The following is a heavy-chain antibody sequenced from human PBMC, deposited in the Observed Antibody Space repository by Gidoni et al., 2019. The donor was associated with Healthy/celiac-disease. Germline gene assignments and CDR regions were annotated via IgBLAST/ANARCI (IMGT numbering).Heavy chain of an antibody. Sequence: QVQLQQCGARLFEPSETLSITCSGDGGSVSGYYWSWLRQPPGKGLEWIGAINHSGTTNYTPSLKSRVTISVDTSKNQLSLMLSSVTAADTAVYYGARGVTAARGRYYYYGMDVWGQGTTVTVSS. CDR3: ARGVTAARGRYYYYGMDV. V-gene: IGHV4-34*01. D-gene: IGHD6-6*01. J-gene: IGHJ6*02. CDR1: GGSVSGYY. CDR2: INHSGTT.